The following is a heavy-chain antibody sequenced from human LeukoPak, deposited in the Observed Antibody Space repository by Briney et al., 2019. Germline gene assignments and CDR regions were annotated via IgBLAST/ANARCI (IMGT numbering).Heavy chain of an antibody. Sequence: GGSLRLSCAASGFTFSSYSMNWVRQAPGKGLEWVSVIYSGGSTYYADSVKGRFTISRDNSKNTLYLQMNSLRAEDTAVYYCASGPYFDYWGQGTLVTVSS. J-gene: IGHJ4*02. CDR2: IYSGGST. CDR1: GFTFSSYS. V-gene: IGHV3-66*01. CDR3: ASGPYFDY.